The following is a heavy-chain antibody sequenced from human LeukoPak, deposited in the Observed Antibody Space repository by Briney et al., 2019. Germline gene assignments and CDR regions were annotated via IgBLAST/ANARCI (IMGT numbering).Heavy chain of an antibody. D-gene: IGHD4-11*01. CDR2: ISGYNGNT. CDR1: GYTFSSYG. CDR3: ARGRATVTTHWFDP. J-gene: IGHJ5*02. Sequence: GASVKVSCKASGYTFSSYGIIWVRQAPGQGLECMGWISGYNGNTNYAQKLQGRVTMTTDTSTTTAYMELRSLRSDDTAVYYCARGRATVTTHWFDPWGQGTLVTVSS. V-gene: IGHV1-18*01.